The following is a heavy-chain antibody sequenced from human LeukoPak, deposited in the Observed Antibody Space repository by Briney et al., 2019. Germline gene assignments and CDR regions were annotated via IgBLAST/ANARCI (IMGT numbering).Heavy chain of an antibody. D-gene: IGHD5-12*01. CDR3: AKGGLYRVALNRPFYFDY. CDR1: GFTFSSYS. V-gene: IGHV3-21*04. Sequence: PGGSLRLSCAASGFTFSSYSMNWVRQAPGKGLEWVSSISSSSSYIYYADSVKGRFTISRDNSKNTLYLQMNSLRAEDTAVYYCAKGGLYRVALNRPFYFDYWGQGTLVTVSS. J-gene: IGHJ4*02. CDR2: ISSSSSYI.